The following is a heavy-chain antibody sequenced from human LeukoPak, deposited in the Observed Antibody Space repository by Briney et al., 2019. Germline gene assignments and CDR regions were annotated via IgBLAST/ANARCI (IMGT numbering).Heavy chain of an antibody. CDR3: PGDVGISSPFFSN. D-gene: IGHD3-3*02. CDR2: INHSGST. V-gene: IGHV4-34*01. CDR1: GGSFSDNY. J-gene: IGHJ4*02. Sequence: SETLSLTCGVYGGSFSDNYWSWIRQPPGKGLEWIGDINHSGSTIYNPSLKSRVTTSVDTSKNQFSLKLSSVTAADTAVYYCPGDVGISSPFFSNWGQGILVTVSS.